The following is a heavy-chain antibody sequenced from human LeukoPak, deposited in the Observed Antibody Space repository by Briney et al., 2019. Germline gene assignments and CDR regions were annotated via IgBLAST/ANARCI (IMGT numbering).Heavy chain of an antibody. D-gene: IGHD1-26*01. CDR1: GGSISSSSYY. Sequence: SETLSLTCTVSGGSISSSSYYWGWIRQPPGKGLEWIGSIYYSGSTYYNPSLKSRVTISVDTSKNQFSLKLSSVTAADTAVYYCATGPYSGSYSAQDYWGQGTLVTVSS. CDR2: IYYSGST. CDR3: ATGPYSGSYSAQDY. V-gene: IGHV4-39*07. J-gene: IGHJ4*02.